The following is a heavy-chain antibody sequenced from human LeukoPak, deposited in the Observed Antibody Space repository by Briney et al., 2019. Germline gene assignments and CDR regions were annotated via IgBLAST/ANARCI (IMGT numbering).Heavy chain of an antibody. CDR3: AKDRRYYGSGTYFDY. CDR1: GFTFDDYA. CDR2: ISWNSGSI. D-gene: IGHD3-10*01. V-gene: IGHV3-9*01. Sequence: GRSLRLSCAASGFTFDDYAMHWVRQAPGKGLEWVSGISWNSGSIGYADSVKGRFTISRDNAKNSLYLQMNSLRAEDTALYYCAKDRRYYGSGTYFDYWGQGTLVTVSS. J-gene: IGHJ4*02.